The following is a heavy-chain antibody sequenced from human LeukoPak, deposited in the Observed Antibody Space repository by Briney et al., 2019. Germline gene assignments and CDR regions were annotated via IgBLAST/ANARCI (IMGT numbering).Heavy chain of an antibody. Sequence: GGSLRLSSAASGFTFCSYSMNWVRQAPGKGLEWGSSISSSSSYIYYADSVKGRFTTSRDTTTNSLYLQMNRLRAEDTAVYCCGRNRGYCSITSCYHDAFDIWGQGTMVTVSS. V-gene: IGHV3-21*01. J-gene: IGHJ3*02. CDR3: GRNRGYCSITSCYHDAFDI. CDR2: ISSSSSYI. D-gene: IGHD2-2*01. CDR1: GFTFCSYS.